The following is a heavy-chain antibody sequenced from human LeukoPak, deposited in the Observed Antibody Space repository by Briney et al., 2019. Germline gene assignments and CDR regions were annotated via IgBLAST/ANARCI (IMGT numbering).Heavy chain of an antibody. CDR3: ARHLGVTAAPLGY. V-gene: IGHV4-59*08. CDR1: GGSISTYY. Sequence: SSETLSLTCAVSGGSISTYYWSWIRQAPGKGLEWIGYFSYNGKTNYNPSLESRVIISVATSKSQFSLKLSSVTAADTAVYYCARHLGVTAAPLGYWGRGTLVTVSS. D-gene: IGHD2-21*02. J-gene: IGHJ4*02. CDR2: FSYNGKT.